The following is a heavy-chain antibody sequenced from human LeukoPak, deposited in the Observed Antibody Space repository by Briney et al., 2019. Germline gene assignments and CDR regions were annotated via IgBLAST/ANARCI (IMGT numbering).Heavy chain of an antibody. Sequence: PSETLSLTCTVSGGSISSGSYFWSWIRQPAGKGLEWIGRIYTSGSTNYNPSLKSRVTISVDTSKNQFSLKLSSVTAADTAMYYCARDRGSAWSFDPWGQGTQVTVSS. CDR2: IYTSGST. CDR3: ARDRGSAWSFDP. V-gene: IGHV4-61*02. D-gene: IGHD6-19*01. CDR1: GGSISSGSYF. J-gene: IGHJ5*02.